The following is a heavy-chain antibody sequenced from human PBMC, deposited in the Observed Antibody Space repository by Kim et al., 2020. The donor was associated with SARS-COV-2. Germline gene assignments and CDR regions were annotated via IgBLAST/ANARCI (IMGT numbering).Heavy chain of an antibody. CDR3: AKDRHPYYYDSSGSRVDY. Sequence: GGSLRLSCAASGFTFDDYAMHWVRQAPGKGLEWVSGISWNSGSIGYADSVKGRFTISRDNAKNSLYLQMNSLRAEDTALYYCAKDRHPYYYDSSGSRVDYWGQGTLVTVSS. V-gene: IGHV3-9*01. CDR2: ISWNSGSI. D-gene: IGHD3-22*01. CDR1: GFTFDDYA. J-gene: IGHJ4*02.